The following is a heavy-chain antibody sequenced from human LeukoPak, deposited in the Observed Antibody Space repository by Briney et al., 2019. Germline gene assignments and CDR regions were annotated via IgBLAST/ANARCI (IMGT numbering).Heavy chain of an antibody. CDR2: ISSSSSYI. Sequence: PGGSLRLSCAAAGFTFSNYAMSWVRQAPGKGLEWVSSISSSSSYIYYADSVKGRFTISRDNAKNSLYLQMNSLRAEDTAVYYCARDVSSGSSKTFDYWGQGTLVTVSS. CDR3: ARDVSSGSSKTFDY. CDR1: GFTFSNYA. V-gene: IGHV3-21*01. D-gene: IGHD1-26*01. J-gene: IGHJ4*02.